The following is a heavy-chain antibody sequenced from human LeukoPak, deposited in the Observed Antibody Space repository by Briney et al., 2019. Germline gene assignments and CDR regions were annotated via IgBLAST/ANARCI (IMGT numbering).Heavy chain of an antibody. CDR1: GGSISSSSYY. CDR3: ARHVATMVRGVNYYYYYMDV. D-gene: IGHD3-10*01. J-gene: IGHJ6*03. V-gene: IGHV4-39*01. CDR2: IYYSGST. Sequence: PSETLSLTCTVSGGSISSSSYYWGWIRRPPGKGLEWIGSIYYSGSTYYNPSLKSQVTISVDTSKNQFSLKLSSVTAADTAVYYCARHVATMVRGVNYYYYYMDVWGKGTTVTVSS.